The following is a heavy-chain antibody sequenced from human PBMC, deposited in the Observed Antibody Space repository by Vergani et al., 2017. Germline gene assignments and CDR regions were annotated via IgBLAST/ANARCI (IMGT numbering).Heavy chain of an antibody. CDR3: ARALHYDSSGYPPASYFYY. CDR2: IYHSGST. D-gene: IGHD3-22*01. V-gene: IGHV4-38-2*02. CDR1: GYSISSGYY. J-gene: IGHJ4*02. Sequence: QVQLQELGPGLVKPSETLSLTCTVSGYSISSGYYWGWIRQPPGKGLEWIGSIYHSGSTSYNPSLKSRVTISVNTSKNQFSLKLSSVTAADTAVYYCARALHYDSSGYPPASYFYYWGQGTLVTVSS.